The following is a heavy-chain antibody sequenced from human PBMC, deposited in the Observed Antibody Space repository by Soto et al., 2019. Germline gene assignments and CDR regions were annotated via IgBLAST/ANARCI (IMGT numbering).Heavy chain of an antibody. CDR2: IYWNDDK. Sequence: GSGPTLVNPTQTLTLTCTFSGFSLSTSGVGVGWIRQPPGKALEWLALIYWNDDKRYSPSLKSRLTITKDTSKNQVVLTMTNMDPVDTATYYCAHSKIAAAPSGGYYFDYWGQGTLVTVSS. CDR1: GFSLSTSGVG. J-gene: IGHJ4*02. CDR3: AHSKIAAAPSGGYYFDY. D-gene: IGHD6-13*01. V-gene: IGHV2-5*01.